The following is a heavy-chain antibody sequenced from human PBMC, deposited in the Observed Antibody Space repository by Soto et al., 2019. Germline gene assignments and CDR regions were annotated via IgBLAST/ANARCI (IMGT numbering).Heavy chain of an antibody. D-gene: IGHD3-22*01. CDR1: GGTFSSYA. V-gene: IGHV1-69*13. CDR2: IIPIFGTA. J-gene: IGHJ4*02. Sequence: GASVKVSCKASGGTFSSYAISWVRQAPGQGLEWMGGIIPIFGTANYAQKFQGRVTITADESTSTAYMELSSLRSEDTAVYYCARRPPSDYYDSSGPFDYWGQGTLVTVSS. CDR3: ARRPPSDYYDSSGPFDY.